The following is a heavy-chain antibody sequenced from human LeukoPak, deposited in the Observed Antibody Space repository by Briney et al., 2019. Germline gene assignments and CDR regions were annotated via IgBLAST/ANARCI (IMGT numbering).Heavy chain of an antibody. V-gene: IGHV1-69*13. D-gene: IGHD4-11*01. J-gene: IGHJ4*02. Sequence: ASVKVSCKASGGTFTSYAISWVRQAPGQGLEWMGGIIPIFGTANYAQKFQGRVTITADESTSTAYMELSSLRSEDTAVYYCAGGPLNYSNLDYWGQGTLVTVSS. CDR2: IIPIFGTA. CDR1: GGTFTSYA. CDR3: AGGPLNYSNLDY.